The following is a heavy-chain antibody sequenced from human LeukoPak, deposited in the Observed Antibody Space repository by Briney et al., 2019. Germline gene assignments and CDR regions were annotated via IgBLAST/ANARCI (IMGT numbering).Heavy chain of an antibody. D-gene: IGHD3-16*02. J-gene: IGHJ4*02. CDR3: ARADYVWGSYRPPAD. V-gene: IGHV4-59*01. CDR2: IYYSGST. CDR1: GGSISSYY. Sequence: SETLSLTCTVSGGSISSYYWSWIRQPPGKGLEWIGYIYYSGSTNYNPSLKSRVTISVDTSKNQFSLKLSSVTAADTAVYYCARADYVWGSYRPPADWGQGTLVTVSS.